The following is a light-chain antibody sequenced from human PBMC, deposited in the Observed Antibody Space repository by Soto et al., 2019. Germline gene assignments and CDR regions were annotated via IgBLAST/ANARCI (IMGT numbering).Light chain of an antibody. CDR2: GAS. CDR1: QSISNY. V-gene: IGKV1-39*01. Sequence: DIQMTQSPFSLPASVGDRVNITCRASQSISNYLNWYQQKLGRAPSLLIHGASSLQGGVPSRFSGSGSGTDFTLTISSLQPDDFTTYYCQQTYSAPLTFGGGTKVDIK. J-gene: IGKJ4*01. CDR3: QQTYSAPLT.